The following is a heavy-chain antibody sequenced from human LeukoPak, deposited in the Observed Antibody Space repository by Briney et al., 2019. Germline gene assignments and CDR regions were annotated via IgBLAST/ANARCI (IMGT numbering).Heavy chain of an antibody. J-gene: IGHJ4*02. CDR3: ARGARAGYNLEPFDY. CDR2: IYYSGST. CDR1: GGSISSYY. Sequence: SETLSLTCTVSGGSISSYYWSWIRQPPGKGLEWIGYIYYSGSTKYNPSLKSRVTISVDTSKNKFSLKLSSVTAADTAVYYCARGARAGYNLEPFDYWGQGTLVTVSS. V-gene: IGHV4-59*08. D-gene: IGHD5-24*01.